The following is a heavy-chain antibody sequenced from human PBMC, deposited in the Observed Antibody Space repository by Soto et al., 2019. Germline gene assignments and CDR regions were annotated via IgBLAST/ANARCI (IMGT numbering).Heavy chain of an antibody. Sequence: PSETLSLTCAVYGGSFSGYYWSWIRQPPGKGLEWIGEINHSGSTNYNPSLKSRVTISVDTSKNQFSLKLSSVTAADTAVYYCERVEYNNWLDPWGQGTLVTVSS. CDR3: ERVEYNNWLDP. V-gene: IGHV4-34*01. CDR1: GGSFSGYY. CDR2: INHSGST. J-gene: IGHJ5*02. D-gene: IGHD6-6*01.